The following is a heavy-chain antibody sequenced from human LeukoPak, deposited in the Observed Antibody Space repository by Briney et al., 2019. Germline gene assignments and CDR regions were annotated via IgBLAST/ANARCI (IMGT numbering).Heavy chain of an antibody. J-gene: IGHJ4*02. D-gene: IGHD3-22*01. CDR2: ISAYNGNT. V-gene: IGHV1-18*01. CDR1: GYTFTSYG. CDR3: ARGFVYYDSSGYRDDY. Sequence: ASVKVSCXASGYTFTSYGISWVRQAPGQGLEWMGWISAYNGNTNYAQKLQGRVTMTTDTSTSTAYMELRSLRSDDTAVYYCARGFVYYDSSGYRDDYWGQGTLVTVSS.